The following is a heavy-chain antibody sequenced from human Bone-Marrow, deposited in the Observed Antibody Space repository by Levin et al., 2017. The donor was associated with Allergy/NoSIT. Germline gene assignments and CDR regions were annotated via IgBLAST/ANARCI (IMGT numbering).Heavy chain of an antibody. CDR3: ARRYCTPTSCFVDY. V-gene: IGHV4-59*01. Sequence: SSETLSLTCTVSGGSISTYFWSWIRQPPGKGLEWIGYIYYSGNTNYNPSLESRATMSIDTSKNRFSLKLSSVTAADTAVYYCARRYCTPTSCFVDYWGQGTLVTVSS. CDR2: IYYSGNT. CDR1: GGSISTYF. D-gene: IGHD2-8*01. J-gene: IGHJ4*02.